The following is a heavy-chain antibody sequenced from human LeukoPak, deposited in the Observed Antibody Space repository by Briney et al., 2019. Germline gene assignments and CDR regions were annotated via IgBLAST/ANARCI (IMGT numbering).Heavy chain of an antibody. CDR3: ARHPKGPYYDSSSYIDY. CDR1: GGSFSGYY. CDR2: INHSGST. V-gene: IGHV4-34*01. J-gene: IGHJ4*02. D-gene: IGHD3-22*01. Sequence: SETLSLTCAVYGGSFSGYYWSWIRQPPGKGLEWIGEINHSGSTNYNPSLKSRVTISVDTSKNQFSLKLSSVTAADTAVYYCARHPKGPYYDSSSYIDYWGQGSLVTVSS.